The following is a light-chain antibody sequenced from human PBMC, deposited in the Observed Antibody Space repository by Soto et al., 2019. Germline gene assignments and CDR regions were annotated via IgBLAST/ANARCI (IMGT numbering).Light chain of an antibody. CDR2: GAS. V-gene: IGKV3-15*01. CDR3: QQYNNWPPWT. J-gene: IGKJ1*01. Sequence: EIVMTQSPATLSVSPGERATLSCRASQSVSSNLAWYQQKPGQAPRLFIYGASTRATGIPARFIGSGSGTEFTLTISSLQSEDFAVYYCQQYNNWPPWTFGQGTKVEIK. CDR1: QSVSSN.